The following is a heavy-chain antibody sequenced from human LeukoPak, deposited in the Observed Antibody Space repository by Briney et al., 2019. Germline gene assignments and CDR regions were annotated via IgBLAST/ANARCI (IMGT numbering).Heavy chain of an antibody. CDR1: GFTFSSYG. J-gene: IGHJ4*02. Sequence: GGSLRLSCAASGFTFSSYGMHWVRQAPGKGLEWVAVISYDGSNKYYADSVKGRFTISGDNSKNTLYLQMNSLRAEDTAVYYCANEDTAMPSPFWGQGTLVTVSS. CDR2: ISYDGSNK. CDR3: ANEDTAMPSPF. V-gene: IGHV3-30*18. D-gene: IGHD5-18*01.